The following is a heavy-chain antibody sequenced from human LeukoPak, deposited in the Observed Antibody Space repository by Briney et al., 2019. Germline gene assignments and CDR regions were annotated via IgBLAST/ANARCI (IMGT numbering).Heavy chain of an antibody. D-gene: IGHD3-10*01. CDR3: ARLRITMVRGVMVFDY. V-gene: IGHV5-51*01. CDR2: IYPGDSDT. CDR1: GYRFTSYW. Sequence: GESLKISCKGSGYRFTSYWIGWVRQMPGKGLEWMGIIYPGDSDTRYSPSFQGQVTTSADKSISTAYLQWSSLKASDTAMYYCARLRITMVRGVMVFDYWGQGTLVTVSS. J-gene: IGHJ4*02.